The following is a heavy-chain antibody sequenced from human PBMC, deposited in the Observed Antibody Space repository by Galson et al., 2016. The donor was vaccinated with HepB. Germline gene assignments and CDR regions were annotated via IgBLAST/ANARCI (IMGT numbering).Heavy chain of an antibody. CDR2: INSDGSRS. V-gene: IGHV3-74*01. Sequence: SLRLSCAASGFTFSGHWMHWVRQAPGKGLLWVSRINSDGSRSSYADYAKGRFTISRDDAKNTLYLQLNSLRAEDTAIYYCARGRPGTFTVLGNWGQGTLVTVSS. CDR3: ARGRPGTFTVLGN. D-gene: IGHD1-1*01. J-gene: IGHJ4*02. CDR1: GFTFSGHW.